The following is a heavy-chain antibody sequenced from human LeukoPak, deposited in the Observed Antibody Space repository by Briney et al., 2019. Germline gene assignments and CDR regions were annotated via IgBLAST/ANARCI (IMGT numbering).Heavy chain of an antibody. CDR2: ISAYNGNT. CDR1: GYTFTSYG. Sequence: ASVKVSCKASGYTFTSYGISWVRQAPGQGLEWMGWISAYNGNTNYAQKLQGRVTMTTDTSTSTAYVELRSLRSDDTAVYYCARARFGEFDFDYWGQGTLVTVSS. J-gene: IGHJ4*02. D-gene: IGHD3-10*01. V-gene: IGHV1-18*01. CDR3: ARARFGEFDFDY.